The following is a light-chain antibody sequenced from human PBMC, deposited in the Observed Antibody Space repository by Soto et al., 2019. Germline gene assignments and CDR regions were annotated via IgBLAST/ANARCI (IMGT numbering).Light chain of an antibody. Sequence: DIQMTQSPSTLSASVGDRVTITCRASQSVNKWLAWYQQKPGKAPKLLIFDASNLESGVPSRFRGSGSGTDFTFTISRLQPEDIATYYCQQYENLPTFGQGTRLEI. J-gene: IGKJ5*01. CDR1: QSVNKW. CDR3: QQYENLPT. V-gene: IGKV1-5*01. CDR2: DAS.